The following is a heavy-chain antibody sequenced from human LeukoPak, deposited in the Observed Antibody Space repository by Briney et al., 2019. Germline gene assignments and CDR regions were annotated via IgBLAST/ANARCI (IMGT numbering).Heavy chain of an antibody. D-gene: IGHD3-10*01. V-gene: IGHV4-59*01. CDR1: VYSINTYY. CDR2: VYYSGST. J-gene: IGHJ5*02. Sequence: SETLSLTCTISVYSINTYYWSWIRQPPGKGLEWIGYVYYSGSTKYNPSLQSRVTISLDTSKKQFSLKLDSVTPANTAVYYCARSEGVYYGSGSSGSYYPHWFDPWGQGILVTVSS. CDR3: ARSEGVYYGSGSSGSYYPHWFDP.